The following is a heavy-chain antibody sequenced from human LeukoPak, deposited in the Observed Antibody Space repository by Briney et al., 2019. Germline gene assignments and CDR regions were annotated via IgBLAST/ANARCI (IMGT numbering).Heavy chain of an antibody. J-gene: IGHJ5*02. CDR3: ARDACVSCGGDCCHDP. D-gene: IGHD2-21*02. CDR2: ISAYNGDT. CDR1: GYTFTNYG. Sequence: ASVKVSCKASGYTFTNYGISWVRQAPGQGLQWMAWISAYNGDTRYAPEFQGRVILTTDTPTTTAYMELRNLRSDDTAVYYCARDACVSCGGDCCHDPLGQGTLVTVSS. V-gene: IGHV1-18*01.